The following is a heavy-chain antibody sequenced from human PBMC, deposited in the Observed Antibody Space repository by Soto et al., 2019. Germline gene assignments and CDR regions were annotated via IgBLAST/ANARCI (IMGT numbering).Heavy chain of an antibody. CDR1: GYTFTDYY. J-gene: IGHJ4*02. Sequence: QVQMVQSGAEVKKPGDSVKVSCKASGYTFTDYYMHWVRQAPGQGFEWVEGINPESGNPKYVPKFQGRVTVTRDTSTSTAYMELNRLTSDDTAVYYCASEDCRNTNCLKGFDYWGQGTLVTVSS. V-gene: IGHV1-2*02. D-gene: IGHD2-15*01. CDR2: INPESGNP. CDR3: ASEDCRNTNCLKGFDY.